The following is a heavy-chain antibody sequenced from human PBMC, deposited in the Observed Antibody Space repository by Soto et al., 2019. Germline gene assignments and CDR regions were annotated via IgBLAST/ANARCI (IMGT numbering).Heavy chain of an antibody. CDR3: SRIAASCIVHYLNF. J-gene: IGHJ4*02. V-gene: IGHV1-18*01. CDR2: ISAHSGNT. D-gene: IGHD6-13*01. CDR1: GYTFTSYA. Sequence: QVQLVQSGGEVKKPGASVKISCRASGYTFTSYAINWVRQAPGQGLEWMGWISAHSGNTNYAQKVQGRVTMTTDTSTSTAYMELRSLRSDDTAIYYCSRIAASCIVHYLNFWGQGTLVTVSS.